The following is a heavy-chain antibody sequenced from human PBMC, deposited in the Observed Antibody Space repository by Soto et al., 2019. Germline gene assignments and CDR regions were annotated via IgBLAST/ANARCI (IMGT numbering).Heavy chain of an antibody. CDR2: INAGNGNT. CDR1: GYTFTSHA. D-gene: IGHD6-13*01. Sequence: QVQLVQSGAEEKKPGASVKVSCKASGYTFTSHAMHWVRHAPGQRLEGMGWINAGNGNTKYSQKFQGRVTITTDTSASTAYMELSSLRSEDTAVYYCARDGIAAAGTSWFDPWGQGTLVTVSS. CDR3: ARDGIAAAGTSWFDP. V-gene: IGHV1-3*05. J-gene: IGHJ5*02.